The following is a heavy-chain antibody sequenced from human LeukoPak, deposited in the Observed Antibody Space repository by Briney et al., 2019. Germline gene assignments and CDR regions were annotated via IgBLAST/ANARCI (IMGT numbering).Heavy chain of an antibody. Sequence: SETLSLTCTVSGGSISSYYWSWIRQPPGKGLEWIGYIYYSGTTNYSPSLKSRVTISVDTSKNQFSLKLSSVTAADTAAYYCARESSSWFSKPLWGQGTLVTVSS. D-gene: IGHD6-13*01. CDR1: GGSISSYY. V-gene: IGHV4-59*12. CDR2: IYYSGTT. CDR3: ARESSSWFSKPL. J-gene: IGHJ4*02.